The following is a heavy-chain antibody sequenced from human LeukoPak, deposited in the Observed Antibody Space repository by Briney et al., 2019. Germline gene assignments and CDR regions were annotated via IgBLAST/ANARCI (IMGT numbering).Heavy chain of an antibody. CDR3: ARDASFDYGDYGLVDY. CDR1: GFTFSSYS. Sequence: PGGSLRLSRAASGFTFSSYSMNWVRQAPGKGLEWVSSISSSSSYIYYADSVKGRFTISRDNAKNSLYLQMNSLRAEDTAVYYCARDASFDYGDYGLVDYWGHGNLVTVSS. D-gene: IGHD4-17*01. CDR2: ISSSSSYI. V-gene: IGHV3-21*01. J-gene: IGHJ4*01.